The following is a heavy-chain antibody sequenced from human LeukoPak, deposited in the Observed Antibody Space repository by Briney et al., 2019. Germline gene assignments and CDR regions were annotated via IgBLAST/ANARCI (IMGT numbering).Heavy chain of an antibody. CDR2: IYYSGST. CDR3: ARQGDGREFDY. D-gene: IGHD5-24*01. J-gene: IGHJ4*02. V-gene: IGHV4-39*01. Sequence: PSETLSLTCTVSGGSISSSSYYWGWIRQPPGKGLEWIGSIYYSGSTYYNPSLKGRVTISVDTSKNQFSLKLSSVTAADTAVYYCARQGDGREFDYWGQGTLVTVSS. CDR1: GGSISSSSYY.